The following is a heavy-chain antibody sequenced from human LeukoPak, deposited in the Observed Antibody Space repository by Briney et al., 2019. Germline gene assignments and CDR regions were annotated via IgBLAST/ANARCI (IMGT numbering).Heavy chain of an antibody. CDR2: INPNSGGT. J-gene: IGHJ4*02. CDR1: GGTFSSYA. D-gene: IGHD1-26*01. V-gene: IGHV1-2*06. CDR3: AREVGVGATTSLSY. Sequence: ASVKLSCKASGGTFSSYAISWVRQAPGQGLEWMGRINPNSGGTNYAQKFQGRVTMTRDTSISTAYMELSSLRADDTAMYYCAREVGVGATTSLSYWGQGALVTVSS.